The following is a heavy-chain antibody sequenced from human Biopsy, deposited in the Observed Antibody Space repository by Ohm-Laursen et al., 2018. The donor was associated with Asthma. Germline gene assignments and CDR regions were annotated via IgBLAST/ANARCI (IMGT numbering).Heavy chain of an antibody. V-gene: IGHV3-30*01. J-gene: IGHJ3*02. CDR2: ISKDASTQ. Sequence: SLRLSCAASGFSFSNFAIHWVRQAPGKGLEWVGVISKDASTQDYADSVRGRFTMARGNSKNTLDLQMNSLRKEDTAVYYCVRDGTDDAFDIWGQGTVVSVSS. D-gene: IGHD1-1*01. CDR1: GFSFSNFA. CDR3: VRDGTDDAFDI.